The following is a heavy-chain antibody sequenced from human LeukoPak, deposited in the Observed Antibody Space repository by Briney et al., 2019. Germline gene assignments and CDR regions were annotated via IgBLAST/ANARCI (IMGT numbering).Heavy chain of an antibody. V-gene: IGHV4-59*01. CDR3: ARDKRRLRQFDY. Sequence: SETLSLTCTVSGGSLSSYYWSWIRQPPGKGLEWIGYIYYSGSTNYNPSLKSRVTISVDTSKNQFSLKLSSVPAADTAVYYCARDKRRLRQFDYWGQGTLVTVSS. CDR2: IYYSGST. CDR1: GGSLSSYY. D-gene: IGHD4-17*01. J-gene: IGHJ4*02.